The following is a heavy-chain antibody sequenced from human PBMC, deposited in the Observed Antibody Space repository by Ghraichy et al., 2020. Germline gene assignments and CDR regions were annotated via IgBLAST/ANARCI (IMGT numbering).Heavy chain of an antibody. CDR2: ISALNGYI. D-gene: IGHD6-19*01. Sequence: ASVKVSCKASGYTSTTYGITWVRQSPGQGLEWLGWISALNGYIKIAQKFQGRVTMTTDTSTNTAYLELRSLRSDDTAMFYCATSTSITLAGRDSWGQGTLVTVSS. J-gene: IGHJ4*02. CDR1: GYTSTTYG. V-gene: IGHV1-18*01. CDR3: ATSTSITLAGRDS.